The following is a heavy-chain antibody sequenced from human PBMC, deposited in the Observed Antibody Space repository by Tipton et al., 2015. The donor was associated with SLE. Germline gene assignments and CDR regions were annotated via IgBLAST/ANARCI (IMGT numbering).Heavy chain of an antibody. D-gene: IGHD2-2*01. CDR2: IHSSGST. V-gene: IGHV4-59*12. J-gene: IGHJ4*02. Sequence: TLSLTCTVSGGSISGYYWSWIRQPPGKGLEWIAYIHSSGSTNYNPSLKSRATMSVDKSKNQFSLKLSSVTVADTAVYYCARVPVPPPGVSFDYWGQGTLVTVSS. CDR1: GGSISGYY. CDR3: ARVPVPPPGVSFDY.